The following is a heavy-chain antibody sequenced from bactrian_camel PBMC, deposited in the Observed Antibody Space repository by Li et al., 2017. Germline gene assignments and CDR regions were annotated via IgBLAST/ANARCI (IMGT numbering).Heavy chain of an antibody. V-gene: IGHV3S10*01. J-gene: IGHJ4*01. CDR1: DYSFSRY. CDR2: LERYGNT. CDR3: KAEDKYQLRGFCPPL. Sequence: DVQLVESGGGSVQAGGSLRLSCQVSDYSFSRYWAWFRQAPGKWREGVAVLERYGNTRVEDSVRGRFTISQDNAKTTVSLQMNSLKPEDAATYYCKAEDKYQLRGFCPPLWGQGTQVTVS.